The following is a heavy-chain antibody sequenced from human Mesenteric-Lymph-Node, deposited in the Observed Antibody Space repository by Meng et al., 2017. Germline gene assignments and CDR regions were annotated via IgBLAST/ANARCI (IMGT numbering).Heavy chain of an antibody. D-gene: IGHD6-19*01. CDR1: EYTFTSYD. J-gene: IGHJ4*02. V-gene: IGHV1-8*03. CDR2: MDPNSGNT. CDR3: ARDLRVAVAILYYFDD. Sequence: ASVLVFCKASEYTFTSYDINWVRHATGQGLEWRGWMDPNSGNTGYAHKLQGRVTITRNTSISTAYMELSSLRSEYTALYYCARDLRVAVAILYYFDDWGQGTLVTVSS.